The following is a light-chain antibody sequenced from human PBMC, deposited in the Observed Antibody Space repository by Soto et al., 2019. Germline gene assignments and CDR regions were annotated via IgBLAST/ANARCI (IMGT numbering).Light chain of an antibody. CDR2: AAS. CDR1: QGISSY. J-gene: IGKJ3*01. Sequence: AIRMTQSPSSFSASTGDRVTITCRASQGISSYLAWYQQKPGKAPKLLIYAASTLQSGVPSRFSGSGSGTDFTLPISCLQSEDFATYYCQQYYSYPQTFGPGTKVDIK. V-gene: IGKV1-8*01. CDR3: QQYYSYPQT.